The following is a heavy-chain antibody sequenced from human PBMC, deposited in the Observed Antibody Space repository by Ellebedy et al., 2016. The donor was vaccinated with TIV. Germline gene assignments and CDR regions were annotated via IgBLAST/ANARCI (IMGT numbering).Heavy chain of an antibody. Sequence: SVKVSCXASGCTFSSYAISWVRQAPGQGLEWMGGIIPIFGTANYAQKFQGRVTITADKSTSTAYMELSSLRSEDTALYYCAREITMVRVVFNYYYYGMDVWGQGTTVTVSS. J-gene: IGHJ6*02. CDR2: IIPIFGTA. D-gene: IGHD3-10*01. CDR1: GCTFSSYA. CDR3: AREITMVRVVFNYYYYGMDV. V-gene: IGHV1-69*06.